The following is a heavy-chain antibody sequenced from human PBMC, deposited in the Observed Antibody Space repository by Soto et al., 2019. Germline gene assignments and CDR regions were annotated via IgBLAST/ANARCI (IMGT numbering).Heavy chain of an antibody. D-gene: IGHD3-10*01. CDR3: ASHANRNYYDAFDI. CDR1: GGSITSGTYY. J-gene: IGHJ3*02. Sequence: QLQLQESGPGLVKPSETLSLTCTVSGGSITSGTYYWGWIRQPPGKGLEWIGSIYYSGSTYYNPSLQSRATISVDPSKNQFSLKLTSVTAADTAVYYCASHANRNYYDAFDIWGQGTMVTVSS. V-gene: IGHV4-39*01. CDR2: IYYSGST.